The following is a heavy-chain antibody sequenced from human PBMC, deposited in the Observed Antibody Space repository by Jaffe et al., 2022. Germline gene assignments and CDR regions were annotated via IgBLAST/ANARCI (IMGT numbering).Heavy chain of an antibody. Sequence: EVQLVESGGGLVQPGGSLRLSCAASGFTFSSYWMNWVRQAPGKGLEWVAIINQDGSEKYNVDSVKGRFTISRDNAKKSLYLQMNGLRAEDTAVYYCARDCKGYCDSTSPYWGQGTLVTVSS. D-gene: IGHD2-2*01. CDR2: INQDGSEK. V-gene: IGHV3-7*05. CDR3: ARDCKGYCDSTSPY. CDR1: GFTFSSYW. J-gene: IGHJ4*02.